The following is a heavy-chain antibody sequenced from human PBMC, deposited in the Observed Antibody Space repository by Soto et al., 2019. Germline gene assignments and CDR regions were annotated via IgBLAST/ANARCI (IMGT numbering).Heavy chain of an antibody. V-gene: IGHV3-48*01. J-gene: IGHJ4*02. CDR1: GFTFSTHS. D-gene: IGHD2-2*01. CDR3: VGELNFQLIY. Sequence: GGSLRLSCAASGFTFSTHSMNWVRQAPGKGLEWISYITSNSVTMYADSVEGRFTISRDNAKNSLYLQMNSLRVEDTAVYFCVGELNFQLIYWGQGTLVTVSS. CDR2: ITSNSVTM.